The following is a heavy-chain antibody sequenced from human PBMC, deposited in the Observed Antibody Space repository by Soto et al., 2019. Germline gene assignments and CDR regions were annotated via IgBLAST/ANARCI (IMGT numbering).Heavy chain of an antibody. CDR1: GGSISSYY. CDR2: IYYSGST. V-gene: IGHV4-59*08. D-gene: IGHD3-3*01. CDR3: ARSSFGVVITPYYYYYYMDV. Sequence: SETLSLTCTVSGGSISSYYWSWIRQPPGKGLEWIGYIYYSGSTNYNPSLKSRVTISVDTSKNQFSLKLSSVTAADTAVYYCARSSFGVVITPYYYYYYMDVWGKGTTVTVSS. J-gene: IGHJ6*03.